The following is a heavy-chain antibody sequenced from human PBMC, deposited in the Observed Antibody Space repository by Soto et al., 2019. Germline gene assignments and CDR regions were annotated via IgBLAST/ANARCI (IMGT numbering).Heavy chain of an antibody. CDR3: ARGPWDSNYYYYGMDV. J-gene: IGHJ6*02. CDR2: ISSSSSYI. V-gene: IGHV3-21*01. CDR1: GFTFSSYS. D-gene: IGHD4-4*01. Sequence: PGGSLRLSCAASGFTFSSYSMNWVRQAPGKGLEWVSSISSSSSYIYYADSVKGRFTISRDNAKNSLYLQMNSLRAEDTAVYYCARGPWDSNYYYYGMDVWGQGTTVTVSS.